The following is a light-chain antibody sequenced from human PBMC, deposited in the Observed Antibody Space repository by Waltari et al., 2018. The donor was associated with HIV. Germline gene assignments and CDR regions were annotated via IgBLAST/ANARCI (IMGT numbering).Light chain of an antibody. CDR1: QNLLYQTTKMES. J-gene: IGKJ2*01. CDR3: KPYYILSYN. Sequence: DVVLTQSPDSLAVSLGERATINCKSSQNLLYQTTKMESLAWYQQKPGQWSRLLIAWESMRASGVPDRFSGSACGTYLTLTISSLKADDVAVYFCKPYYILSYNFGHGTKMEIK. CDR2: WES. V-gene: IGKV4-1*01.